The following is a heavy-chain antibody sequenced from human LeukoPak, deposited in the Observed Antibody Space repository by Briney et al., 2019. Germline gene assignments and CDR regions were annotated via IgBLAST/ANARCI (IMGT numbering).Heavy chain of an antibody. V-gene: IGHV3-11*01. CDR2: ISTSSYTI. J-gene: IGHJ4*02. Sequence: GGSLRLSCVASGFTFTVDYMSCVRQAPGKGLEWISYISTSSYTIYYADSVKGRFTISRDNAKNSLYLQMNSLRVQDRAVYYCARDRRSPHSAYDWGHLDYWGQGTLVTVSS. CDR3: ARDRRSPHSAYDWGHLDY. D-gene: IGHD5-12*01. CDR1: GFTFTVDY.